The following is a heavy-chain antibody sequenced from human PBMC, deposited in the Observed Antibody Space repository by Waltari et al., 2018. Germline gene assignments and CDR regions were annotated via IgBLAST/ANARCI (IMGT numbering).Heavy chain of an antibody. J-gene: IGHJ3*02. CDR1: GFPFGHFS. CDR2: IRGRSSST. D-gene: IGHD3-16*02. V-gene: IGHV3-23*01. Sequence: EVQLLVSGVGLVQPGGSLRLSCAASGFPFGHFSLGWCRQAPGEGLEWSSGIRGRSSSTYYADSVKGRFTISRDNSKNTLYLQMNSLRVEDTAVYFCAKVEGGIVTRYYALDIWGQGTMVTVSS. CDR3: AKVEGGIVTRYYALDI.